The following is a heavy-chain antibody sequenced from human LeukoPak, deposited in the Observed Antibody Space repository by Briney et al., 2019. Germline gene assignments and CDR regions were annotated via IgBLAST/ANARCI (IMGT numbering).Heavy chain of an antibody. CDR2: INPNSGGT. Sequence: GASVKVSCKASGYTFTDYYMHWVRQAPGKGLEWMGWINPNSGGTNSAQNFQGRVTVTWDTSISTAYMELSSLTSDDTAIYYCARDNRRYGSGSYFHYWGQGTPVTVS. CDR1: GYTFTDYY. V-gene: IGHV1-2*02. J-gene: IGHJ4*02. CDR3: ARDNRRYGSGSYFHY. D-gene: IGHD3-10*01.